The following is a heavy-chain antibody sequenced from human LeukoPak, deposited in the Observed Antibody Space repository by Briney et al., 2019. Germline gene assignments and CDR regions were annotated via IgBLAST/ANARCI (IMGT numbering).Heavy chain of an antibody. CDR3: ARVGEVSFYYYYGMDV. V-gene: IGHV4-59*01. Sequence: SETLSLTCTVSGGSISSYYWSWIRQPPGKGLEWIGYIYYSGSTNYNPSLKSRVTISVDTSKNQFSLKLCSVTAADTAVYYCARVGEVSFYYYYGMDVWGKGTTVTVSS. CDR1: GGSISSYY. CDR2: IYYSGST. J-gene: IGHJ6*04.